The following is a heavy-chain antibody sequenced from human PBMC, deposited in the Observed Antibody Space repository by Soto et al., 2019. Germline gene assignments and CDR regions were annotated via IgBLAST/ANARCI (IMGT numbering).Heavy chain of an antibody. Sequence: PGGSLRLSCEASGFTFSSYAMSWVRQAPGKGLEWVSIISVSDGSTYSAGSVKGRFTISRDNSNNTVYLQMNSLRAEDTAVYYCASRKIHSGSYYPDYWGQGTLVTVSS. CDR1: GFTFSSYA. D-gene: IGHD1-26*01. CDR3: ASRKIHSGSYYPDY. CDR2: ISVSDGST. V-gene: IGHV3-23*01. J-gene: IGHJ4*02.